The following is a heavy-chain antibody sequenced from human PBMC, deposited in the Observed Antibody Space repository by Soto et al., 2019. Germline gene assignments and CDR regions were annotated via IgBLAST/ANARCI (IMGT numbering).Heavy chain of an antibody. CDR1: GFTFSSYG. J-gene: IGHJ6*02. CDR2: IWYDGSNK. D-gene: IGHD3-3*01. V-gene: IGHV3-33*01. CDR3: ARDQYYDFWSGQTYYYYGMDV. Sequence: QVQLVESGGGVVQPGRSLRLSCAASGFTFSSYGMHWVRQAPGKGLEWVAVIWYDGSNKYYADSVKGRFTISRDNSKNTLYLQMNSLRAEDTAVYYCARDQYYDFWSGQTYYYYGMDVWGQGTTATVSS.